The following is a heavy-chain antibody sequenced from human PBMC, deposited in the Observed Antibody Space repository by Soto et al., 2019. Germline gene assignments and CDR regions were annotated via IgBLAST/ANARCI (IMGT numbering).Heavy chain of an antibody. Sequence: QITLKESGPTLVKPTQTLTLTCTFSGFSLSTSGVGVGWIRQPPGKALERLALIYWDDDKRYSPSLKSRPTITKVTCKNQVVLTMSNLDPVDTAAYYGAHRRAYFSGVTCYSIWFDPCSQGTVVIVS. J-gene: IGHJ5*02. CDR3: AHRRAYFSGVTCYSIWFDP. CDR1: GFSLSTSGVG. V-gene: IGHV2-5*02. D-gene: IGHD2-15*01. CDR2: IYWDDDK.